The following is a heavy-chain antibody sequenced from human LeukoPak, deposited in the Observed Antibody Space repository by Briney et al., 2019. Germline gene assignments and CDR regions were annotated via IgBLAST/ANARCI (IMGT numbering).Heavy chain of an antibody. J-gene: IGHJ4*02. CDR1: GGSISSSSYY. CDR3: VWDSSSWYYFDY. V-gene: IGHV4-39*01. D-gene: IGHD6-13*01. Sequence: SETLSLTCTASGGSISSSSYYWGWIRQPPGKGLEWIGSIYYSGSTYYNPSLKSRVTISVDTSKNQFSLKLSSVTAADTAVYYCVWDSSSWYYFDYWGQGTLVTVSS. CDR2: IYYSGST.